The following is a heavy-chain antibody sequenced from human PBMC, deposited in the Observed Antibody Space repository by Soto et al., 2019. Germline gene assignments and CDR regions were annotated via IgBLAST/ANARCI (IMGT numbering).Heavy chain of an antibody. CDR3: ARGPSDDKVDY. V-gene: IGHV4-30-4*01. Sequence: SESLSLTCTVSGGSFNTVVDYWCWIRQSPDKGLEWIGHIHNGGTTYNNPSLTSRVTISLDTSNNQFSLKLSSVSAADTAVYYCARGPSDDKVDYWGQGTLVTVSS. J-gene: IGHJ4*02. CDR1: GGSFNTVVDY. CDR2: IHNGGTT.